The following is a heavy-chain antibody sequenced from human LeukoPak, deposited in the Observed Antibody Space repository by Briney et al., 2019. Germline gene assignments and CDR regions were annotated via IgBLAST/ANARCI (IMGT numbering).Heavy chain of an antibody. CDR1: GGTFSSYA. V-gene: IGHV1-18*01. Sequence: ASVKVSCKASGGTFSSYAISWVRQAPGQGLEWMGWISAYNGNTNYAQKLQGRVTMTTDTSTSTAYMELRSLRSDDTAVYYCAMRPGYSSGWGRDFDYWGQGTLVTVSS. D-gene: IGHD6-19*01. CDR2: ISAYNGNT. J-gene: IGHJ4*02. CDR3: AMRPGYSSGWGRDFDY.